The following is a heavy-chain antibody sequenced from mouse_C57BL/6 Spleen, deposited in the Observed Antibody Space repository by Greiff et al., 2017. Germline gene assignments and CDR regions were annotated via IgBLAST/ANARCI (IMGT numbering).Heavy chain of an antibody. CDR1: GYTFTDYE. CDR2: IDPETGGT. V-gene: IGHV1-15*01. Sequence: QVQLQQSGAELVRPGASVTLSCKASGYTFTDYEMHWVKQTPVHGLEWIGAIDPETGGTAYNQKFKGKAILTADKSSSTAYMELRSLTSEDSAVYYCTRGAGYWYFDVWGTGTTVTVSS. J-gene: IGHJ1*03. CDR3: TRGAGYWYFDV. D-gene: IGHD3-3*01.